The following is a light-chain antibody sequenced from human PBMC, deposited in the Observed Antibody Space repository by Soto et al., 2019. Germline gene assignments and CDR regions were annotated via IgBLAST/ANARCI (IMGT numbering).Light chain of an antibody. CDR2: DAS. Sequence: IVLTQSPSTLSLFPGERATLSCRASQSLSSSLAWYQQKPGQAPRLLIYDASSRATGIADRFSGSGSGTDFTLTISRLEPEDFAVYYCQQYVGSPPITFGQGTRLEIK. CDR3: QQYVGSPPIT. J-gene: IGKJ5*01. V-gene: IGKV3-20*01. CDR1: QSLSSS.